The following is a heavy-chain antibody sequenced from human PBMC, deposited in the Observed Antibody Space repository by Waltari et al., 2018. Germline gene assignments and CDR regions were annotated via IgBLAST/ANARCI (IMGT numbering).Heavy chain of an antibody. J-gene: IGHJ6*02. CDR1: GFTFSSYA. Sequence: EVQLLESGGGLVQPGGSLRLSCAASGFTFSSYAMSWVRQAPGKGLEWVSAISGSGGSTYYADSVKGRFTISRDNSKNTLYLQMNSLRAEDTAVYYCAKDLCSGGGCYSPYYYYGMDVWGQGTTVTVSS. V-gene: IGHV3-23*01. CDR3: AKDLCSGGGCYSPYYYYGMDV. D-gene: IGHD2-15*01. CDR2: ISGSGGST.